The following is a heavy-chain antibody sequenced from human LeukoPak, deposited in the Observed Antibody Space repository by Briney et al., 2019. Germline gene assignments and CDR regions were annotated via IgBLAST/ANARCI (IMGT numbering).Heavy chain of an antibody. Sequence: SETLSLTCTVSGGSISSSSYYWGWIRQPPMKGLEWIGSIYYSGNTYYNPSLKSRVTISVDTSKNQFSLKLSSVTAADTAVYYCARDHSSSSVGFDYWGQGTLVTVSS. CDR3: ARDHSSSSVGFDY. CDR2: IYYSGNT. J-gene: IGHJ4*02. V-gene: IGHV4-39*07. D-gene: IGHD6-6*01. CDR1: GGSISSSSYY.